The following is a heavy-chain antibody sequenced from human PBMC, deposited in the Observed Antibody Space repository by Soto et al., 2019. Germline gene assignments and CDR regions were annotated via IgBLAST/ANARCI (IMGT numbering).Heavy chain of an antibody. D-gene: IGHD4-17*01. CDR2: IYFSGST. Sequence: SETLSLTCTVSGGSISSYYWSWIRQPPGKGLEWIGYIYFSGSTNYNPSLKSRVTISVDTSKNQFSLKLSSISAADTVVYYFARRFTVTNYWYFDLWGRGTLVTVSS. CDR1: GGSISSYY. CDR3: ARRFTVTNYWYFDL. V-gene: IGHV4-59*01. J-gene: IGHJ2*01.